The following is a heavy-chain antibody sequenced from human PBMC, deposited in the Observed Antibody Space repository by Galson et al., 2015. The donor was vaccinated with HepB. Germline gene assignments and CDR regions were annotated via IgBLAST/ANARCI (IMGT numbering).Heavy chain of an antibody. CDR3: ARASLVWFDP. CDR2: ISHDGSRK. V-gene: IGHV3-30*04. J-gene: IGHJ5*02. CDR1: GFTFSHYA. Sequence: SLRLSCAASGFTFSHYAIHWVRQAPGKGLEWVTVISHDGSRKYFADSVKGRFTISRDNAKKSLYLQMNSLKAEDTAVYYCARASLVWFDPWGQGTLVTVSS.